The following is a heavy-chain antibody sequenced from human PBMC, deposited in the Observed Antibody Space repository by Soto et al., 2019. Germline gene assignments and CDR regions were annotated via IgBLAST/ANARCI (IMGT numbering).Heavy chain of an antibody. V-gene: IGHV4-59*08. CDR2: VYYSGST. J-gene: IGHJ4*02. CDR1: AGSTSREQ. D-gene: IGHD3-9*01. CDR3: ASVNILTCYSLDH. Sequence: SETLSVPSTVSAGSTSREQWSWIRQPPGKGKEWIGYVYYSGSTNCNPPLKSRVTISVDTSKNQFSLKLSSVTAAATPVYYSASVNILTCYSLDHSGQVTLVT.